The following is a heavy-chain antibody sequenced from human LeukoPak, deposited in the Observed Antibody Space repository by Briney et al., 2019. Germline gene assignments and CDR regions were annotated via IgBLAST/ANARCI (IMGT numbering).Heavy chain of an antibody. CDR1: GGSISSGSYY. Sequence: SETLSLTCTVSGGSISSGSYYWGWIRQAPGKGLEWIESSHSTRNTYYNPFPNNRLTISIDTSNNLFSLRLSSVTAADTGLYYCARLVLEAAGNYFDFWGQGILVTVSS. CDR3: ARLVLEAAGNYFDF. D-gene: IGHD6-13*01. V-gene: IGHV4-39*07. J-gene: IGHJ4*02. CDR2: SHSTRNT.